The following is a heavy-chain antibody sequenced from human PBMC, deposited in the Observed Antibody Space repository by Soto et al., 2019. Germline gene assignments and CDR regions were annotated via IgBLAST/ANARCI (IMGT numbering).Heavy chain of an antibody. D-gene: IGHD3-10*01. CDR1: GGSISSSSYY. Sequence: SETLSLTCTVSGGSISSSSYYWGWIRQPPGKGLEWIGSIYYSGSTYYNPSLKSRVTISVDTSKNQFSLKLSSVTAADTAVYYCARHGDYGSGSFQDYYYYGMDVWGQGTTVTVSS. V-gene: IGHV4-39*01. CDR2: IYYSGST. J-gene: IGHJ6*02. CDR3: ARHGDYGSGSFQDYYYYGMDV.